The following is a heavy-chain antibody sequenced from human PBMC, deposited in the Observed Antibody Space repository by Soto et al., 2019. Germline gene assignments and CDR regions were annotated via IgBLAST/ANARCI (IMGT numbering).Heavy chain of an antibody. Sequence: PSDTLSLTSALSGCSSSTAYYWVWIRQPPGKGLEWIGNIYHSGSTYYNPSLKSRVTMSVDTSKNHFSLKLNSVTAADTAIYYCARERQDAFDIWGQGTMVTVSS. CDR2: IYHSGST. J-gene: IGHJ3*02. CDR1: GCSSSTAYY. CDR3: ARERQDAFDI. V-gene: IGHV4-38-2*02.